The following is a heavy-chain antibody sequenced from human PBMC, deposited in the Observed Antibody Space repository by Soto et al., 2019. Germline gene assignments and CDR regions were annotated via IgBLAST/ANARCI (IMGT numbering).Heavy chain of an antibody. V-gene: IGHV4-59*01. D-gene: IGHD2-2*01. Sequence: SETLSLTCTVSGGSISSYYWSWIRQPPGKGLEWTGYIYYSGSSNYNPSLKSRVTISVDTSKNQFSLKLSSVTAADTAVYYCAREGKEDIVVVPAAISTRPQPFREGPRIYYYMDVWGKGTTVTVSS. J-gene: IGHJ6*03. CDR2: IYYSGSS. CDR3: AREGKEDIVVVPAAISTRPQPFREGPRIYYYMDV. CDR1: GGSISSYY.